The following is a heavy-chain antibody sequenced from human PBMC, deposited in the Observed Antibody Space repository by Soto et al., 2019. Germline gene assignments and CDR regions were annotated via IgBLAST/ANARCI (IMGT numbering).Heavy chain of an antibody. D-gene: IGHD2-2*02. CDR3: ANVPIWCSSTSCYTEGFDY. CDR1: GFTFSDHA. Sequence: PGGSLRLSCTASGFTFSDHAMSWVRQPPGKGLEWVSVISAGGSTYYADSVKGRFTVSRANSKNTLYLQMNSLRAEDTAVYYCANVPIWCSSTSCYTEGFDYWGQGTLVTVSS. J-gene: IGHJ4*02. CDR2: ISAGGST. V-gene: IGHV3-23*01.